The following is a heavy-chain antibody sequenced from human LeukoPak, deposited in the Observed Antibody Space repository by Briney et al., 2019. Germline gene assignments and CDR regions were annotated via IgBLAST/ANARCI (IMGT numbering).Heavy chain of an antibody. J-gene: IGHJ3*02. Sequence: GGSLRLSCAASGFTFSNAWMSWVRQAPGKGLEWVGRIKSKTDGGTTDYAAPVKGRFTISRDDSKNTLYLQMNSLKTEDTAVYYCTTDTLLRCFDWLVQSDAFDIWGQGTMVTVSS. V-gene: IGHV3-15*01. CDR2: IKSKTDGGTT. CDR1: GFTFSNAW. D-gene: IGHD3-9*01. CDR3: TTDTLLRCFDWLVQSDAFDI.